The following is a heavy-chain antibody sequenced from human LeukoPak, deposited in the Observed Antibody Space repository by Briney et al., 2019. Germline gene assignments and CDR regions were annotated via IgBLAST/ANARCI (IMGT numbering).Heavy chain of an antibody. CDR1: GFTVSSNY. Sequence: GGSLRLSCAASGFTVSSNYMSWVRQAPGKGLEWVSVIYSGGSTYYADSVKGRFTISRDNSKNTLYLQMNSLRAGDTAVYYCARLGPAANTYYYYYGMDVWGQGTTVTVSS. CDR3: ARLGPAANTYYYYYGMDV. V-gene: IGHV3-53*01. J-gene: IGHJ6*02. CDR2: IYSGGST. D-gene: IGHD2-2*01.